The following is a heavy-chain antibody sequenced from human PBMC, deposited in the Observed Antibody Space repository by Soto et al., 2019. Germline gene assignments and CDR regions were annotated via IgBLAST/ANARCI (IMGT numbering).Heavy chain of an antibody. CDR1: GGSFSGHY. CDR2: LNHSGST. D-gene: IGHD6-13*01. Sequence: QVQLQQWGAGLLKPSETLSLTCAVSGGSFSGHYWSWIRQPPGKGLEWIGELNHSGSTNYNPSLKSRVTISVDTSKHQFSLKLSSVTAADTAVYFCARVGALGSSSCFDYWGQGTLVTVSS. V-gene: IGHV4-34*01. J-gene: IGHJ4*02. CDR3: ARVGALGSSSCFDY.